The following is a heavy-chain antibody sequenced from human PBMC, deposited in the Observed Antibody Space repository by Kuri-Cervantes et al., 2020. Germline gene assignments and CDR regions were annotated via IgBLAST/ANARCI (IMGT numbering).Heavy chain of an antibody. CDR2: IKSKTDGGTT. J-gene: IGHJ4*02. CDR1: GFTFSNAW. CDR3: TTDYGTVTTSALDY. V-gene: IGHV3-15*01. Sequence: GESLKISCAASGFTFSNAWMSWVLQAPGKGLEWVGRIKSKTDGGTTDYAAPVKGRFTISRDDSKNTLYLQMNSLKTEDTAVYYCTTDYGTVTTSALDYWGQGTLVTVSS. D-gene: IGHD4-17*01.